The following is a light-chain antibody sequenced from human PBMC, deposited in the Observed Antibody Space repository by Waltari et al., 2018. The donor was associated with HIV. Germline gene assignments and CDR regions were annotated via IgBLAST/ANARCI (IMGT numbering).Light chain of an antibody. CDR3: LQYYRSPRT. Sequence: EIVMTQSPATLSLSPGERATLSCRASQSVSSDFLSWYQQKPGQAPRLLIYDTSVRAIGTPARFSGSGSGTDFTLTISSLQPEDFATYYCLQYYRSPRTFGQGTKVEIK. J-gene: IGKJ1*01. CDR1: QSVSSDF. V-gene: IGKV3D-7*01. CDR2: DTS.